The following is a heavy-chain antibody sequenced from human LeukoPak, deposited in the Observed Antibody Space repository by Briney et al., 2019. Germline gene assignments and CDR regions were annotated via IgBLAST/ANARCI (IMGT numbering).Heavy chain of an antibody. J-gene: IGHJ4*02. CDR1: GFTFISYG. V-gene: IGHV3-30*03. CDR3: ARGNGSGSFLIDY. Sequence: GRSLRLSCVASGFTFISYGMHWVRQAPGKGLEWVAVISYDATNTYYADSVKGRITISRDTSKNTLYLQMNSLGAEDTAVYYCARGNGSGSFLIDYWGQGTLVTVSS. D-gene: IGHD3-10*01. CDR2: ISYDATNT.